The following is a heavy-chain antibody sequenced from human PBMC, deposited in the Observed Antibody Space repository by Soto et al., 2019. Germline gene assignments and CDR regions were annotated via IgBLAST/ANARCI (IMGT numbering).Heavy chain of an antibody. V-gene: IGHV1-3*01. CDR2: INAGNGNT. D-gene: IGHD6-19*01. Sequence: GASVKVSCKASGYTFTSYAMHWLRQSPGQRLEWMGWINAGNGNTKYSQKFQGRVTITRDTSASTAYMELSSLRSEDTAVYYCASAVSSLSGWYDYWGQGTLVTVSS. CDR1: GYTFTSYA. J-gene: IGHJ4*02. CDR3: ASAVSSLSGWYDY.